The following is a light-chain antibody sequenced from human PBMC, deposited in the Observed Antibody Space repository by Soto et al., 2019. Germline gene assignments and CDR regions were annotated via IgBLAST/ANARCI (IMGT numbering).Light chain of an antibody. CDR3: QSFDSSRFYV. V-gene: IGLV1-40*01. Sequence: QSALTQPPSVSGAPGQRVTISCTGSSSNIGTGYDVHWYQQLPGTAPKLLIYGNSHRPSGVPDRFSGSKSGTSASLAITGLQAEDEADYYCQSFDSSRFYVFGTGTKVTVL. CDR2: GNS. J-gene: IGLJ1*01. CDR1: SSNIGTGYD.